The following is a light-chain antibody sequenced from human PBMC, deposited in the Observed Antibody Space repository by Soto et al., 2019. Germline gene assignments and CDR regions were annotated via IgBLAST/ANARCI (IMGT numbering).Light chain of an antibody. CDR3: QQRSNWPLT. V-gene: IGKV3-11*01. CDR1: QSVSSY. CDR2: DAS. Sequence: EIVLTQSPATLSLSPGERATLSCRASQSVSSYLAWYQQKPGQAPRLLIYDASNRATGIPARFSGSGSGTDFTRTISSLEPEAFAVYDCQQRSNWPLTFGGGTKVEIK. J-gene: IGKJ4*01.